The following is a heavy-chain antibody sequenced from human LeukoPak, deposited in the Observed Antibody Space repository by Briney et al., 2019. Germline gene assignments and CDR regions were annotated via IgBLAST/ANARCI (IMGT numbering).Heavy chain of an antibody. CDR1: GFTVSSNY. D-gene: IGHD5-18*01. V-gene: IGHV3-23*01. Sequence: GGSLRLSCAASGFTVSSNYMSWVRQAPGKGLEWVSAISGSGGSTYYADSVKGRFTISRDNSKNTLYLQMNSLRAEDTAVYYCAKDRGVYSYGLTVFDYWGQGTLVTASS. CDR3: AKDRGVYSYGLTVFDY. J-gene: IGHJ4*02. CDR2: ISGSGGST.